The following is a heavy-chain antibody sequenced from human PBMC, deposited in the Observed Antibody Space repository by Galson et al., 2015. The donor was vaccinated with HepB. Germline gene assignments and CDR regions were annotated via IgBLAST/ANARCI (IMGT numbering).Heavy chain of an antibody. CDR1: GFTFSDYY. V-gene: IGHV3-11*06. J-gene: IGHJ4*02. Sequence: SLRLSCAASGFTFSDYYMSWIRQAPGKGLEWVSYISSSSSYTNYADSVKGRFTISRDNAKNSLYLQMNSLRAEDTAVYYCARVTFSEGGVFDYWGQGTLVTVSS. D-gene: IGHD3-16*01. CDR2: ISSSSSYT. CDR3: ARVTFSEGGVFDY.